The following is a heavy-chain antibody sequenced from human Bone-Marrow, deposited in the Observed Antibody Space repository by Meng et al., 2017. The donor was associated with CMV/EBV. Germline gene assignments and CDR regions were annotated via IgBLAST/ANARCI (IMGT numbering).Heavy chain of an antibody. CDR2: IYSGGST. J-gene: IGHJ6*02. V-gene: IGHV3-53*01. CDR3: ARDRYYYGMDV. Sequence: GESLKISCAASGFTVSSNYMSWVRQAPGKGLEWVSVIYSGGSTYYADSVKGRFTISRDNSKNTLYLQMNSLRAEDTAVYYCARDRYYYGMDVWGQGTTVTFSS. CDR1: GFTVSSNY.